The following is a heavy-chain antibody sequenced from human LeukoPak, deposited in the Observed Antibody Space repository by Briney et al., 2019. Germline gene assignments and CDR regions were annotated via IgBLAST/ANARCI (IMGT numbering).Heavy chain of an antibody. Sequence: PWETLSLTCAVSGYSISSGYYWGWIRQPPGKGLEWIGSIYHSGSTYYNPSLKSRVTISVDTSKNQFSLKLSSVTAADTAVYYCARHCSSTSCYNLVRFDPWGQGTLVTVSS. J-gene: IGHJ5*02. CDR2: IYHSGST. CDR3: ARHCSSTSCYNLVRFDP. V-gene: IGHV4-38-2*01. CDR1: GYSISSGYY. D-gene: IGHD2-2*02.